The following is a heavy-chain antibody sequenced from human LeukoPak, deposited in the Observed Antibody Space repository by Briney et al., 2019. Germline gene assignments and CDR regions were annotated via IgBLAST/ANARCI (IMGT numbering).Heavy chain of an antibody. CDR2: IYASGST. CDR1: GGSISNYY. D-gene: IGHD3-10*01. J-gene: IGHJ4*02. Sequence: NASETLSLTCSVSGGSISNYYWSWIRQPAGMGLEWIGRIYASGSTNYNPSLKSRVTMSVDTSNNQFSLNLSSVTAADTAVYYCARTSARGAQFDYWGQGTLVTVSS. V-gene: IGHV4-4*07. CDR3: ARTSARGAQFDY.